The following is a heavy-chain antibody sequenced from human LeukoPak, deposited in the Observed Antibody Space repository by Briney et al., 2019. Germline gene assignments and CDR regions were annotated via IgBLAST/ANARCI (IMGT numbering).Heavy chain of an antibody. D-gene: IGHD5-24*01. V-gene: IGHV3-74*01. CDR2: IKYDGSYT. CDR1: GFTLSLAW. CDR3: VRDGDAYNFDF. Sequence: GGSLRLSCATSGFTLSLAWMHWVRQAPGKGLEWVSRIKYDGSYTNYADSVKGRFTISRDNARNTLSLHMISLRAEDTAVYFCVRDGDAYNFDFWGQGVLVTDSS. J-gene: IGHJ4*02.